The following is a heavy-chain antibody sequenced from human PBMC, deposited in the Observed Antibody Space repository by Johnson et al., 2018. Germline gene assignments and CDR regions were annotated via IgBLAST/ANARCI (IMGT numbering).Heavy chain of an antibody. V-gene: IGHV3-23*01. D-gene: IGHD4-17*01. J-gene: IGHJ3*02. CDR1: GITFSNYA. Sequence: EVQLLESGGGLVQPGGSLRLSCAASGITFSNYAMSWVRQAPGKGLEWVSTISYTGGSTFYADSVQGRFTISRDNSKNTLYLQMHSLRAEDTAVYYCAPRRGGNTVTTFGAFDIWGQGTMVTVSS. CDR2: ISYTGGST. CDR3: APRRGGNTVTTFGAFDI.